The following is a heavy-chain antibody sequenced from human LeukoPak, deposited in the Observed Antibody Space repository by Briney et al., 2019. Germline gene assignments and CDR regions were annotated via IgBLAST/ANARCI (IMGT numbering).Heavy chain of an antibody. CDR2: IYPGDSDT. CDR3: ARYSSSGVDY. V-gene: IGHV5-51*01. D-gene: IGHD6-19*01. CDR1: GSRFTSYW. J-gene: IGHJ4*02. Sequence: GEPLKISWKGSGSRFTSYWIGWARQLSGKGLEWMGIIYPGDSDTRYSPSFQGQVTISVDKSISTAYLQWSSLKASDTAMYYCARYSSSGVDYWGQGTLVTVSS.